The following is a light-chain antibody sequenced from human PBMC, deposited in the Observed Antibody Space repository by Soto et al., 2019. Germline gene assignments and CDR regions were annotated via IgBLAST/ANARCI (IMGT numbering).Light chain of an antibody. J-gene: IGKJ4*01. CDR3: QQYGSSPLT. Sequence: EIVLTQSPGILSVSPGERATLSCRASQSISSSYLAWYQQKPGQAPRLLIYGASSRATGIPDRFSGSGSGTDFTLTISRLEPEDFAVYYCQQYGSSPLTFGGGTKVDIK. CDR2: GAS. CDR1: QSISSSY. V-gene: IGKV3-20*01.